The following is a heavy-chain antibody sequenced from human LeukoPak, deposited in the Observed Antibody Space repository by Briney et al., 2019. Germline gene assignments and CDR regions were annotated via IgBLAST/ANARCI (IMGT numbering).Heavy chain of an antibody. Sequence: GGSLRLSCAASGFTFSDYYMSWIRQAPGKGLEWVSYISSGSTIYYADSVKGRFTISRDNAKNSLYLQMNSLRAEDTAVYYCARDRMAGTHDAFDIWGQGTMVTVSS. CDR2: ISSGSTI. V-gene: IGHV3-11*01. CDR3: ARDRMAGTHDAFDI. D-gene: IGHD6-19*01. J-gene: IGHJ3*02. CDR1: GFTFSDYY.